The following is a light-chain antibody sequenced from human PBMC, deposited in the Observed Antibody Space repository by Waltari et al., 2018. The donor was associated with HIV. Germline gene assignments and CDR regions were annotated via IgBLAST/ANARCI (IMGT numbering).Light chain of an antibody. V-gene: IGLV1-44*01. CDR2: NNN. CDR1: SSNIGSNH. J-gene: IGLJ3*02. CDR3: AAWHDSLNGPV. Sequence: QSVVTQPPSVSGTPGQWVTISCSGSSSNIGSNHVNWYQHLPGTAPKLPIYNNNQRPSGVPDRFSGSKSGTSASLAISGLQSEDEADYFCAAWHDSLNGPVFGGGTKLTVL.